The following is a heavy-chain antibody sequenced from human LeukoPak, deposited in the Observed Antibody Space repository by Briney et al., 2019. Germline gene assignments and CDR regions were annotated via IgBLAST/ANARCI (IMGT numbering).Heavy chain of an antibody. CDR2: ISGSSGST. CDR1: GFTFSSYA. Sequence: GGSLRLSCAASGFTFSSYAMSWVRQAPGKGLEWVSAISGSSGSTYYADSVKGRFTISRDNSKNTLYLQMNSLRAEDTAVYYCAGVTGDSGYDTVYYYGMDVWGQGTTVTVSS. J-gene: IGHJ6*02. V-gene: IGHV3-23*01. CDR3: AGVTGDSGYDTVYYYGMDV. D-gene: IGHD5-12*01.